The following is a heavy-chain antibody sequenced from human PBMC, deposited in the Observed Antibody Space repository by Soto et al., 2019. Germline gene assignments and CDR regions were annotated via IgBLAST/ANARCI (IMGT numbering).Heavy chain of an antibody. CDR3: VQGASTAHQPLDS. V-gene: IGHV3-30*03. J-gene: IGHJ4*02. CDR1: GFIFRNFG. Sequence: GGSLRLSCAASGFIFRNFGMHWVRRAPGKGLEWVATISGDGNDKYYPESMKGRFTISRDNFNNTLYLQLNSLRPEETAVYHCVQGASTAHQPLDSWGQGVLVTVSS. D-gene: IGHD1-26*01. CDR2: ISGDGNDK.